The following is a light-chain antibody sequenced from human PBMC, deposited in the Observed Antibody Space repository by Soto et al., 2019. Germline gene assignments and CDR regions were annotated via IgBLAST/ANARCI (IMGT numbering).Light chain of an antibody. CDR1: QGIISTF. CDR3: QQRTNWPPRFT. J-gene: IGKJ3*01. Sequence: EIVLRQSPGTLSLSPGERATLSCGASQGIISTFLAWYQQKPGQAPRLLIYDASNRATGIPARFSGSGSGTDFTLTISRLEPEDFAVYYCQQRTNWPPRFTFGPGTKVDIK. V-gene: IGKV3-11*01. CDR2: DAS.